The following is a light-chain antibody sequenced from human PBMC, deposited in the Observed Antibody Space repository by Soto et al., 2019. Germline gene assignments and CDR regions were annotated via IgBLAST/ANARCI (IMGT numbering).Light chain of an antibody. CDR2: EVS. CDR3: SSYAGSNNFV. V-gene: IGLV2-8*01. Sequence: QSVLTQPPSASGSPGQSVTISCTGSSSDVGGYNYVSWYQQDPGKAPKLMIYEVSKRPSGVPERFSGSKSGNTASLTVSGLQAEDEADYYCSSYAGSNNFVFGSGTKVTVL. CDR1: SSDVGGYNY. J-gene: IGLJ1*01.